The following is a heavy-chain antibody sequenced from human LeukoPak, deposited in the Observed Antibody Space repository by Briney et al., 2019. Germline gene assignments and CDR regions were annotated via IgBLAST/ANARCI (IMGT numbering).Heavy chain of an antibody. J-gene: IGHJ4*02. CDR1: GGSISSGDYY. V-gene: IGHV4-30-4*08. CDR2: IYYSGST. Sequence: SETLSLTCTVSGGSISSGDYYWSWIRQPPGKGLEWIGYIYYSGSTYYNPSLKSRVTISVDTSKNQFSLKPSSVTAGDTAVYYCARGPGSGSYYKVGFDYWGQGTLVSVSP. CDR3: ARGPGSGSYYKVGFDY. D-gene: IGHD3-10*01.